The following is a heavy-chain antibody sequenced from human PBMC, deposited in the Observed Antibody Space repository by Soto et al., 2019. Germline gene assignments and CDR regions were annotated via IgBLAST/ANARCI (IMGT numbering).Heavy chain of an antibody. CDR3: ARASYYSDSSGYYYDDY. V-gene: IGHV4-59*01. CDR2: IYYTGIT. CDR1: GGSINHYY. J-gene: IGHJ4*02. Sequence: SETLSLTCIVSGGSINHYYWSWIRQPPGKGLEWIGYIYYTGITNYNPSLKSRVTMSLDTSKNQFSLKLNSVTAADTAVYYCARASYYSDSSGYYYDDYWGQGALVTVSS. D-gene: IGHD3-22*01.